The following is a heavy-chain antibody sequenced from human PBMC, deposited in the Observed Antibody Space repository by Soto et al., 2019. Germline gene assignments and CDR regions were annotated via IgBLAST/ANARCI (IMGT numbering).Heavy chain of an antibody. CDR2: IYHSGST. Sequence: SETLSLTCAVSGGSISSSNWWSWVRQPPGKGLEWIGEIYHSGSTNYNPSLKSRVTISVDKSKNQFSLKLSSVTAADTAVYYCARPYDSYGYYFDYWGQGTLVTVSS. CDR3: ARPYDSYGYYFDY. V-gene: IGHV4-4*02. CDR1: GGSISSSNW. D-gene: IGHD5-18*01. J-gene: IGHJ4*02.